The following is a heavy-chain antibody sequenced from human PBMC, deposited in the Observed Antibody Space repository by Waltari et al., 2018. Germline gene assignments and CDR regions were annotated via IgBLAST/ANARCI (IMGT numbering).Heavy chain of an antibody. CDR1: GGSISSHYY. V-gene: IGHV4-39*07. CDR2: MYYSGTT. Sequence: QLHLQESGPGLVKSSETLSLTCSVSGGSISSHYYWGWIRQPPGRGLEWIGNMYYSGTTYYNPSLKSRVTISVDTSKTQLSLKLSSVTAADTAVYYCAGGVGDFDIWGQGTMVTVSS. CDR3: AGGVGDFDI. J-gene: IGHJ3*02. D-gene: IGHD1-26*01.